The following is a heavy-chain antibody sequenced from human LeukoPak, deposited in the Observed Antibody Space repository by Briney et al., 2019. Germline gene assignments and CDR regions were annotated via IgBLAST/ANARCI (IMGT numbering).Heavy chain of an antibody. Sequence: GGSLRLSCAASGFTFSSYAMHWVRQAPGKGLEWVAVISYDGSNKYYADSVKGRFTTSRDNSKNTLYLQMNSLRAEDTAVYYCARFGDNTGGNSDYWGQGTLVTVSS. V-gene: IGHV3-30-3*01. CDR1: GFTFSSYA. J-gene: IGHJ4*02. CDR2: ISYDGSNK. D-gene: IGHD4-23*01. CDR3: ARFGDNTGGNSDY.